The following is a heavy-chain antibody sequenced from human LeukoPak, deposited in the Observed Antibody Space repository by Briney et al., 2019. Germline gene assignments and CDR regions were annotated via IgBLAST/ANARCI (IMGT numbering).Heavy chain of an antibody. CDR3: TSRWKSL. CDR1: GFTFSNAW. D-gene: IGHD1-1*01. CDR2: IKSKTDGCTT. J-gene: IGHJ4*02. V-gene: IGHV3-15*01. Sequence: GGSLRLSCAASGFTFSNAWMSWVRQAPGKGLEWVGRIKSKTDGCTTDYAAPVKGRFTISRDDSKNTLYLQMNSLKTEDTAVYYCTSRWKSLWGQGTLVTVSS.